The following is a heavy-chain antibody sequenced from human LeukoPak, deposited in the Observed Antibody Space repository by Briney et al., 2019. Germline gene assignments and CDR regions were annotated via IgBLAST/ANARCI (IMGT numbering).Heavy chain of an antibody. CDR2: ISAYSGNT. CDR3: ARVLSSSWYPPFDY. Sequence: ASVKVSCKASGYTFTSYGISWVRQAPGQGLEWMGWISAYSGNTNYAQKLQGRVTMTTDTSTSTAYMELRSLRSDDTAVYYCARVLSSSWYPPFDYWGQGTLVTVSS. CDR1: GYTFTSYG. J-gene: IGHJ4*02. D-gene: IGHD6-13*01. V-gene: IGHV1-18*04.